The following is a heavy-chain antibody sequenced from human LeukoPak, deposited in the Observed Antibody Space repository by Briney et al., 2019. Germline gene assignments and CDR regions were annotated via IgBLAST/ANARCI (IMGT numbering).Heavy chain of an antibody. D-gene: IGHD1-26*01. CDR1: GFTFSNYW. CDR2: ISRDGNYI. CDR3: ARDFRSLYYFDY. J-gene: IGHJ4*02. V-gene: IGHV3-21*01. Sequence: GGSLRLSCAASGFTFSNYWITWVRQAPVKGLDWVSSISRDGNYIPYADSVKGRFTISIDNAKNSLHLQMNSLRDEDTAVYYCARDFRSLYYFDYWGQGTLVTVSS.